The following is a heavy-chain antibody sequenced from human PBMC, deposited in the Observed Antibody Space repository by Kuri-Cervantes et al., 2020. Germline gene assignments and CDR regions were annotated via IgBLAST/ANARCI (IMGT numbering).Heavy chain of an antibody. CDR2: IKQDGSEK. Sequence: GGSLRLSCAASGFTFSSYAMSWVRQAPGKGLEWVANIKQDGSEKYYVDSVKGRFTISRDNAKNSLYLQMNSLRAEDTAVYYCASDLGDGYIRDSWGQGTLVTVSS. CDR3: ASDLGDGYIRDS. V-gene: IGHV3-7*01. D-gene: IGHD5-24*01. CDR1: GFTFSSYA. J-gene: IGHJ4*02.